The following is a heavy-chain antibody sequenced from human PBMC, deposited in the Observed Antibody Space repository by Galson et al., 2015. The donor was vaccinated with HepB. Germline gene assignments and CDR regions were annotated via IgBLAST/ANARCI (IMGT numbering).Heavy chain of an antibody. J-gene: IGHJ4*02. CDR1: GYTFTNYW. CDR3: ARRGNTMEYFEL. V-gene: IGHV5-51*01. D-gene: IGHD3-10*01. Sequence: QSGAEVKKAGESLKISCKGSGYTFTNYWIGWVRQMPGKGLEWMGIIYPGDSDTRYSPSFQGQVTISADKSISTAYLQWSTLKASDTAVYYCARRGNTMEYFELWGQGTPVTVSS. CDR2: IYPGDSDT.